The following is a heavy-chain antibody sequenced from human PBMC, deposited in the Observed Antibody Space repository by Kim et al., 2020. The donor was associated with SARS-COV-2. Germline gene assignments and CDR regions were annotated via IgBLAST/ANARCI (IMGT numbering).Heavy chain of an antibody. Sequence: GGSLRLSCAASGFTFDIYAMPWVRQAPGKGLEWVSAISKNSGNTHYAESVKGRFTISRDNAKNSLYLQMNSLRAEDTAVYFCAKDIWVGDW. J-gene: IGHJ2*01. CDR1: GFTFDIYA. V-gene: IGHV3-9*01. CDR3: AKDIWVGDW. D-gene: IGHD3-16*01. CDR2: ISKNSGNT.